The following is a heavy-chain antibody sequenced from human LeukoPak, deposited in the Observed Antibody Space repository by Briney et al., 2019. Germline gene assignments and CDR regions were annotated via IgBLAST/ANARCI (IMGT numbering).Heavy chain of an antibody. J-gene: IGHJ4*02. CDR3: AKTVVGY. V-gene: IGHV3-23*01. CDR2: ISGSGGST. D-gene: IGHD3-22*01. CDR1: GFTFSSYA. Sequence: GGSLRLSCAASGFTFSSYAMNWVRQAAGKGLEWVSGISGSGGSTYYADSVKGRFTISRDNSKNTVYLQMNSLRADDTAIYYCAKTVVGYWGQGTLVTVSS.